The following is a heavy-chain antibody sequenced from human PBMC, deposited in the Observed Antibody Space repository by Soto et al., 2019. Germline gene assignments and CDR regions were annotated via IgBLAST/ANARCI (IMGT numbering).Heavy chain of an antibody. J-gene: IGHJ5*02. CDR3: ARGSSSWYPYFDP. D-gene: IGHD6-13*01. CDR1: GFTVTNNC. Sequence: PGGSLRLSCVVSGFTVTNNCMNWVRQAPGKGLEWVSVIYSGGSTYYADSLRGRFTISRDNSKNTLYLQMNSLRAEDTAVYYCARGSSSWYPYFDPWGQGTLVTVSS. V-gene: IGHV3-53*01. CDR2: IYSGGST.